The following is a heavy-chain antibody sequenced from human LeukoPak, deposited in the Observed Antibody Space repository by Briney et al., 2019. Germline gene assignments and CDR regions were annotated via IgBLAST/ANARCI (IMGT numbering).Heavy chain of an antibody. V-gene: IGHV3-30*03. CDR2: ISYDGSNK. J-gene: IGHJ4*02. Sequence: PGESLRLSCAASGFTFSSYGMHWVRQAPGKGLEWVAVISYDGSNKYYADSVKGRFTISRDNSKNTLYLQMNSLRAEDTAVYYCATDYPDILWWPSGYWGQGTLVTVSS. CDR3: ATDYPDILWWPSGY. CDR1: GFTFSSYG. D-gene: IGHD2-21*01.